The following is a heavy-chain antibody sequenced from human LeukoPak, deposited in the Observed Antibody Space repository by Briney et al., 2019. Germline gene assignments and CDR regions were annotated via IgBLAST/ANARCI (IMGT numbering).Heavy chain of an antibody. J-gene: IGHJ1*01. Sequence: GGSLRLSCAASRYTFSSYWMHWVRQAPGKGLVWVSRIKSDGKTNYADSVKGRFTISRDNVKNTVSLQMNSLRAEDTGVYYCARAPSEIGGYYPEYFRHWGQGTLVTVSS. CDR1: RYTFSSYW. CDR2: IKSDGKT. D-gene: IGHD3-22*01. CDR3: ARAPSEIGGYYPEYFRH. V-gene: IGHV3-74*01.